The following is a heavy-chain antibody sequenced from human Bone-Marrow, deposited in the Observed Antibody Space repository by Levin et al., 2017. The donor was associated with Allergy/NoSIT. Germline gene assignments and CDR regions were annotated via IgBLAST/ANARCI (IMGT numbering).Heavy chain of an antibody. CDR3: ARDMAGAQQLVLWVLNY. V-gene: IGHV3-30-3*01. J-gene: IGHJ4*02. CDR1: GFTFSSYA. Sequence: GGSLRLSCAASGFTFSSYAMHWVRQAPGKGLEWVAVISYDGSNKYYADSVKGRFTISRDNSKNTLYLQMNSLRAEDTAVYYCARDMAGAQQLVLWVLNYWGQGTLVTVSS. D-gene: IGHD6-13*01. CDR2: ISYDGSNK.